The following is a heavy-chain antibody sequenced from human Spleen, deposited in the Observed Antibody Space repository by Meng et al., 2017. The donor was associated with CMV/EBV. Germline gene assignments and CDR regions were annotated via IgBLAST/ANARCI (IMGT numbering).Heavy chain of an antibody. CDR3: ARDPEGDFWSGYYPYYYYGMDV. V-gene: IGHV3-21*01. Sequence: GESLKISCAASGFTFSSYSMNWVRQAPGKGLEWVSSISSSSSYIYYADSVKGRFTISRDNAKNSLYLQMNSLRAEDTAVYYCARDPEGDFWSGYYPYYYYGMDVWGQGTTVTVSS. CDR2: ISSSSSYI. CDR1: GFTFSSYS. D-gene: IGHD3-3*01. J-gene: IGHJ6*02.